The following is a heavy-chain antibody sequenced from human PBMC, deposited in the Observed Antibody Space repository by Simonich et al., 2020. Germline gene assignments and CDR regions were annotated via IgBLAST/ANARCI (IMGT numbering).Heavy chain of an antibody. Sequence: QVQLVESGGGVVQPGRSLRLSCAASGFTFSSYAMHWVRQAPGKGLEWVALISYDGSNKYYADSVKGRFTISRDNSKNTLYLQMNSLRAEDTAVYYCARDGERYCGGDCYSYFDYWGQGTLVTVSS. J-gene: IGHJ4*02. D-gene: IGHD2-21*02. CDR1: GFTFSSYA. CDR2: ISYDGSNK. V-gene: IGHV3-30*07. CDR3: ARDGERYCGGDCYSYFDY.